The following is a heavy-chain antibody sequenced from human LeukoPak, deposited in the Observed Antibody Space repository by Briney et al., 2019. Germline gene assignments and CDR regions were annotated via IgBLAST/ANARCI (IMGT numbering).Heavy chain of an antibody. CDR3: ARYSSSSAYYFDY. J-gene: IGHJ4*02. D-gene: IGHD6-6*01. Sequence: SETLSLTCAVYGGSFSGYYWSWIRQPPGKGLEWIGEINHSGSTNYNPSLKSRVTISKDTSKNQFSLKVSSVTVADTAVYYCARYSSSSAYYFDYWGQGTQVTVSS. V-gene: IGHV4-34*01. CDR2: INHSGST. CDR1: GGSFSGYY.